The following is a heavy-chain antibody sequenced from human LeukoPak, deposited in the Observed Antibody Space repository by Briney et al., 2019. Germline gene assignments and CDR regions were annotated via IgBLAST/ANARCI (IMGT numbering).Heavy chain of an antibody. J-gene: IGHJ4*02. V-gene: IGHV5-51*01. D-gene: IGHD6-19*01. CDR1: GYSFTSYW. CDR2: IYPGDSDT. Sequence: AGESLKISCKGSGYSFTSYWIGWVRQMPGKGLEWMGIIYPGDSDTRYSPSFQGQVTISADKSISTAYLRWSSLKASDTAMYYCARSREPIAVAGLFDYWGQGTLVTVSS. CDR3: ARSREPIAVAGLFDY.